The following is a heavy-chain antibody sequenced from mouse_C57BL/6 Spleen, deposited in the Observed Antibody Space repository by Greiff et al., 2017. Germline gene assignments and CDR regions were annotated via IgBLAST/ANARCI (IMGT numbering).Heavy chain of an antibody. J-gene: IGHJ2*01. V-gene: IGHV1-9*01. CDR1: GYTFTGYW. D-gene: IGHD2-4*01. Sequence: VKLMESGAELMKPGASVKLSCKATGYTFTGYWIEWVKQRPGHGLEWIGEILPGSGSTNYHEKFKGKATFTADTSSNTAYMQLSSLTTEYSAIYYCASPYYDSFDYWGQGTTLTVSS. CDR2: ILPGSGST. CDR3: ASPYYDSFDY.